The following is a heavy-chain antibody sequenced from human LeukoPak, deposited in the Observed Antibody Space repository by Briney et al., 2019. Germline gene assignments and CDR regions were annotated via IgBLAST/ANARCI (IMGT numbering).Heavy chain of an antibody. CDR1: GYTFTSYD. CDR2: MNPNSGNT. J-gene: IGHJ4*02. V-gene: IGHV1-8*01. D-gene: IGHD5-18*01. Sequence: ASVNVSGKASGYTFTSYDINWVRQATGQGLEWMGWMNPNSGNTGYAQKFQGRVTMTRNTSISTAYMELSSLRSEDTAVYYCAFYSYGQGVFDYWGQGTLVTVSS. CDR3: AFYSYGQGVFDY.